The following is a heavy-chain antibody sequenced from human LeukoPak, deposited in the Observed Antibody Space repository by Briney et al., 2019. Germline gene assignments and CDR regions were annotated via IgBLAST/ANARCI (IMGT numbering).Heavy chain of an antibody. Sequence: SETLSLTCTVSGGSISNYYWSWIRQPPGKGLEWIGYIHYSGSTNYNPSLKSRVTISIDTSKNQFSLKPGSVTAADTAVYYCARVEEGYGSGRRENYYYYYMDVWGKGTTVTISS. V-gene: IGHV4-59*01. CDR2: IHYSGST. CDR1: GGSISNYY. J-gene: IGHJ6*03. D-gene: IGHD3-10*01. CDR3: ARVEEGYGSGRRENYYYYYMDV.